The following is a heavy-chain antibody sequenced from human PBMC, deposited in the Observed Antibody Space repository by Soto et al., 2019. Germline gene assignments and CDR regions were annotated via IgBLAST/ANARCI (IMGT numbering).Heavy chain of an antibody. J-gene: IGHJ5*02. CDR1: GYTFTGYF. V-gene: IGHV1-2*02. D-gene: IGHD3-16*01. Sequence: ASVKVSGKASGYTFTGYFMHWVRQAPGEGLEWMGWINSNSGATKYAPKFQGRVTMTRDTSNRTAYLELSRLTSDDTAVYYCARGGGTTLAPLPWGQGTPVTVSS. CDR3: ARGGGTTLAPLP. CDR2: INSNSGAT.